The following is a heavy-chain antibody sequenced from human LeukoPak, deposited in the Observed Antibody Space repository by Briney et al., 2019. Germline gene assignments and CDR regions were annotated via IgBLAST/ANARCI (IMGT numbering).Heavy chain of an antibody. Sequence: GGSLRLSCAASGFTFSSYAMSWVRQAPGKGLEWVSAISGGGGSTYYADSVKGRFTISRDNSKNTLYLQMNSLRAEDTAVYYCARAPRDYRYYYGMDVWGQGTTVTVSS. CDR3: ARAPRDYRYYYGMDV. D-gene: IGHD4-11*01. CDR2: ISGGGGST. J-gene: IGHJ6*02. CDR1: GFTFSSYA. V-gene: IGHV3-23*01.